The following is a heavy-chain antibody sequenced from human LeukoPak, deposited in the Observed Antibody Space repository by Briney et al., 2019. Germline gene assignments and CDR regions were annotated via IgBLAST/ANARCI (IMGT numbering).Heavy chain of an antibody. CDR3: AREWYYDFWSGYYTPTGAFDI. CDR1: GGSVSSGSYY. D-gene: IGHD3-3*01. V-gene: IGHV4-61*01. Sequence: SETLSLTCTVSGGSVSSGSYYWSWIRQPPGKGLEWIGYIYYSGSTNYNPSLKSRVTISVDTSKNQFSLKLSSVTAADTAVYYCAREWYYDFWSGYYTPTGAFDIWGQGTMVTVSS. J-gene: IGHJ3*02. CDR2: IYYSGST.